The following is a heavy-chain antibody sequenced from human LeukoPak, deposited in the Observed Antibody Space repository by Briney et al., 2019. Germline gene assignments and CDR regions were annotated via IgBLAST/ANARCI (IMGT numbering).Heavy chain of an antibody. CDR2: IHGDGSGP. CDR3: ARDGSLPDY. Sequence: GGSLRLSCAASGFTFSSYWMHWVRQAPGKGLLWVSRIHGDGSGPIYADSVKGRFTISRDNAKNTLYLQMNSLRAEDTAVYYCARDGSLPDYWGQGTLVTVSS. CDR1: GFTFSSYW. J-gene: IGHJ4*02. D-gene: IGHD2-15*01. V-gene: IGHV3-74*01.